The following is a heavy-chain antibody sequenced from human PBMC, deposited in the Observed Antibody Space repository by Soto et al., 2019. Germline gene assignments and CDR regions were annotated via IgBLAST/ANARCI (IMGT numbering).Heavy chain of an antibody. D-gene: IGHD4-17*01. J-gene: IGHJ4*02. Sequence: PSETLSLTCTVSGGSISSYYWSWIRQPPGKGLEWIGYIYYSGSTNYNPSLKSRVTISVDTSKNQYPLKLSSVTAADMAVYYCARLKYDYGDYTTTLDYWGQGTLVTVS. CDR3: ARLKYDYGDYTTTLDY. V-gene: IGHV4-59*08. CDR2: IYYSGST. CDR1: GGSISSYY.